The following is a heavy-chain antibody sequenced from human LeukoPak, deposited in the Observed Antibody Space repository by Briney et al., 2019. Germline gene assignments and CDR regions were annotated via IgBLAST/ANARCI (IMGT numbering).Heavy chain of an antibody. J-gene: IGHJ4*02. CDR3: ARGHTMGY. CDR1: GGSISSGDYY. Sequence: PSETLSLTCTVSGGSISSGDYYWSWIRQPPGKGLEWIGEINHSGSTNYNPSLKSRVTISVDTSKNQFSLKLSSVTAADTAVYYCARGHTMGYWGQGTLVTVSS. CDR2: INHSGST. V-gene: IGHV4-39*07.